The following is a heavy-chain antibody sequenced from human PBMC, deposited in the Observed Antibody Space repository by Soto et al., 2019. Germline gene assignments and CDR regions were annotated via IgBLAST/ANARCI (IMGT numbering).Heavy chain of an antibody. CDR2: ISAYNGNT. V-gene: IGHV1-18*01. CDR1: GYTFTSYG. J-gene: IGHJ5*02. D-gene: IGHD6-13*01. CDR3: ARTSGYSSTDNWFDT. Sequence: QVQLVQSGAEVKKPGASVKVSCKASGYTFTSYGISWVRQSPGQGLEWMGWISAYNGNTNNAQKFQGTVAVTTDTSTSTAYMELMNLRSDDTAVYYCARTSGYSSTDNWFDTWGQGTLVTVSS.